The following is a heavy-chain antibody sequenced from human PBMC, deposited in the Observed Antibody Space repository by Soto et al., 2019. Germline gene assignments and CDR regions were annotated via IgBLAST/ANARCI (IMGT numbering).Heavy chain of an antibody. J-gene: IGHJ5*01. CDR2: FYYSGST. CDR3: ASYLWFEEQNWFDP. CDR1: GGSVSSGSYY. Sequence: QVQLQESGPGLVKPSETLSLTCTVSGGSVSSGSYYWSWIRQPPGKGLEGIGYFYYSGSTNYTPSQMSRLSKAANTPNNRHSQKLSSATADDTAVYYCASYLWFEEQNWFDPRGQGTLVTVSS. V-gene: IGHV4-61*01. D-gene: IGHD3-10*01.